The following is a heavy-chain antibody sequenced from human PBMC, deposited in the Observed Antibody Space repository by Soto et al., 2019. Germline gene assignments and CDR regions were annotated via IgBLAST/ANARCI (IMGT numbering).Heavy chain of an antibody. V-gene: IGHV5-10-1*01. CDR1: GYSFTSYW. Sequence: GESLKISCKGSGYSFTSYWISWVRQMPGKGLEWMGKIDPSDSYTNYSPSFQGHVTISADKSITTAYLQWSSLKASDTAMYYCASKKNWNYYYGMDVWGQGTTVTVSS. J-gene: IGHJ6*02. CDR3: ASKKNWNYYYGMDV. CDR2: IDPSDSYT. D-gene: IGHD1-1*01.